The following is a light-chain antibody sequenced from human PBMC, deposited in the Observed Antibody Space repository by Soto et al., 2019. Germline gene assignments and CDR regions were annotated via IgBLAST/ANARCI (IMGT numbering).Light chain of an antibody. V-gene: IGLV2-23*01. CDR3: CSYAGSSTLV. CDR1: SSDVGSYNL. CDR2: EGS. Sequence: QSALTQPASVSGSPGQSITISCTGTSSDVGSYNLVSWYQQHPGTAPKLMIYEGSKRPSGVSNRFSGSKSGNTASLTIFGLQAEDEADYYCCSYAGSSTLVFGGGTKLTVL. J-gene: IGLJ2*01.